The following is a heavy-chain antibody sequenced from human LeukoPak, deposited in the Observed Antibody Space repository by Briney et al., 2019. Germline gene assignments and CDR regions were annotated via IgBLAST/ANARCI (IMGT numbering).Heavy chain of an antibody. V-gene: IGHV3-7*01. D-gene: IGHD4-23*01. CDR2: IKQDGSEK. Sequence: PGGSLRLSCAASGFTFSSYWMTWVHQAPGKGLEWVANIKQDGSEKYYVDSVKGRFTISRDNTKNSLYLQMNSLRAEDTAVYYCARGYGGNSVWGQGTLVTVSS. CDR3: ARGYGGNSV. CDR1: GFTFSSYW. J-gene: IGHJ4*02.